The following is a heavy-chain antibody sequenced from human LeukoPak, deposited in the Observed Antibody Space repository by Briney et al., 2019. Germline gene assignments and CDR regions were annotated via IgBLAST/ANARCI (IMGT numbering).Heavy chain of an antibody. Sequence: GESLKISCKGSGYSFTSYWIGWVRQMPGKGLEWMGIIYPGDSDTRYSPSFQGQVTISADKSISTAYLQWSSLKASDTAMYYCARLGDYGDYHDAFDIWGQGTMVTVSS. V-gene: IGHV5-51*01. D-gene: IGHD4-17*01. CDR3: ARLGDYGDYHDAFDI. CDR2: IYPGDSDT. CDR1: GYSFTSYW. J-gene: IGHJ3*02.